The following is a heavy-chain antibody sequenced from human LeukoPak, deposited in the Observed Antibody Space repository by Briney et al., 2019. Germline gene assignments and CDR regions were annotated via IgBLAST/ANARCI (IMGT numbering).Heavy chain of an antibody. J-gene: IGHJ4*02. CDR1: GFTVSSNY. Sequence: PSGGSLRLSCAASGFTVSSNYMSWVRQAPGKGLEWVSVIYRGDDSTYYADSVKGRFTTSRHNSKNTLYLQMNSLRPEDTAVYYCAGSWNNYVWDYWGQGTLVTVSS. CDR3: AGSWNNYVWDY. CDR2: IYRGDDST. V-gene: IGHV3-53*04. D-gene: IGHD1/OR15-1a*01.